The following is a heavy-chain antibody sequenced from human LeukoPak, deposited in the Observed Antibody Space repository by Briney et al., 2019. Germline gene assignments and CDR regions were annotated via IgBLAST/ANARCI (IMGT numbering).Heavy chain of an antibody. D-gene: IGHD6-19*01. V-gene: IGHV4-59*01. Sequence: SETLSLTCTVSGGSISSYYWSWIRQPPGKGLEWIGYIYYSGSTNYNPSLKSRVTISVDTSKNQFSLKLSPVTAADTAVYYCARAGIAVAGTPTTFDYWGQGTLVTVSS. CDR2: IYYSGST. CDR1: GGSISSYY. CDR3: ARAGIAVAGTPTTFDY. J-gene: IGHJ4*02.